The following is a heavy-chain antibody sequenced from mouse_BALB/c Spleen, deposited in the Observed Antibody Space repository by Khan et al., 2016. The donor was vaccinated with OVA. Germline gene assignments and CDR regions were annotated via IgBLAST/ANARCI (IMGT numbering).Heavy chain of an antibody. CDR2: INPRIGIT. CDR3: ARMARK. CDR1: GLTLKDPF. V-gene: IGHV14-3*02. Sequence: VQLQQSGAELVKSGATVKLSCTASGLTLKDPFMTWLNHCPEKGLEWIGGINPRIGITNYNPKFKGKATITADKSSNTAYLQLSSLTSEDTAVYYCARMARKWGQGTTLTVSS. J-gene: IGHJ2*01.